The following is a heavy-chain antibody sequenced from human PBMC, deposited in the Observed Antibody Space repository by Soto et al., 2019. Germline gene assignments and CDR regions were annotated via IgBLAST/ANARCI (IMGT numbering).Heavy chain of an antibody. CDR3: ARDCSSRDYYYYYMDV. J-gene: IGHJ6*03. CDR1: GFTFSSYS. Sequence: PGGSLRLSCAASGFTFSSYSMNWVRQAPGKGLEWVSSISSSSSYIYYADSVKGRFTISRDNAKNSLYLQMNSLRAEDTAVYYCARDCSSRDYYYYYMDVWGKGTTVIVSS. D-gene: IGHD2-15*01. CDR2: ISSSSSYI. V-gene: IGHV3-21*01.